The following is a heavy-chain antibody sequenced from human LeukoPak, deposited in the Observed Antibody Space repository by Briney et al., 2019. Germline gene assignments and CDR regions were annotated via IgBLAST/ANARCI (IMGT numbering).Heavy chain of an antibody. CDR2: MNPNSGNT. V-gene: IGHV1-8*01. Sequence: ASVKVSCKASGYTFTSYDINWVRQATGQGLEWMGWMNPNSGNTGYAQKFQGRVTMTRNTSIGTAYMELSSLRSEDTAVYYCTTRPWLDIWFDPWGQGTLVTVSS. D-gene: IGHD3-9*01. CDR1: GYTFTSYD. J-gene: IGHJ5*02. CDR3: TTRPWLDIWFDP.